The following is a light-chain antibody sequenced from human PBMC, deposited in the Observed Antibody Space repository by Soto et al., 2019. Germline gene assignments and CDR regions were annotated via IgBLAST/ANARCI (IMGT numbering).Light chain of an antibody. V-gene: IGLV1-44*01. CDR2: SND. CDR3: AAWDDSLDGSDV. Sequence: QSVLTQPPSVSGPPGQRVTISCSGSSSNIGTNSVNWYQEVPGTAPKLIIYSNDMRASGVHDRFSGSKSGTSASLDISVLQSEDEADYYCAAWDDSLDGSDVFGIGTKLTVL. J-gene: IGLJ1*01. CDR1: SSNIGTNS.